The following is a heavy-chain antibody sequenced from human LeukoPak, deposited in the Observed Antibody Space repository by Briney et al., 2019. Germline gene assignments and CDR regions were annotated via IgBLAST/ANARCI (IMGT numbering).Heavy chain of an antibody. CDR3: ARGMTTGPLAAGMHFDY. CDR2: INPSGGST. CDR1: GYTFTSYY. V-gene: IGHV1-46*01. Sequence: ASVKVSCKASGYTFTSYYMHWVRQAPGQGLEWMEIINPSGGSTSYAQKFQGRVTMTRDTSTSTVYMELSSLRSEDTAVYYCARGMTTGPLAAGMHFDYWGQGTLVTVSS. J-gene: IGHJ4*02. D-gene: IGHD4-17*01.